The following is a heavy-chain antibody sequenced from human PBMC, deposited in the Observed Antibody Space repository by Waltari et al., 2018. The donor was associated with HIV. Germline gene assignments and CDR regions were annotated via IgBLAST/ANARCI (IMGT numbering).Heavy chain of an antibody. CDR2: ISATDTTI. CDR1: GFTLSDYS. V-gene: IGHV3-48*01. CDR3: AICETVVTPFINKYLGLDV. D-gene: IGHD2-15*01. J-gene: IGHJ6*01. Sequence: EVQLVVSGGKLVQPGGYLRLSCLASGFTLSDYSMTWVRQGPGERLELVSYISATDTTIFYANSVKGRFTVSRDDVENALYLDMSSLRAEDTVYYYCAICETVVTPFINKYLGLDVWGPGTTVTVSS.